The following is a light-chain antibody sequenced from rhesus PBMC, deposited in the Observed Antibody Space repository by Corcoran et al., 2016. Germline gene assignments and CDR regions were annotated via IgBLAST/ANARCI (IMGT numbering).Light chain of an antibody. CDR3: QQYSNWPYS. CDR1: QSVSSY. Sequence: EIVMTQSPATLSLSPGERATLSCRASQSVSSYVAWYQQKPAQAPRLLLYGASSRATGIHDRFSGRGSGTVFTLTISSLEPDDFAVYYCQQYSNWPYSFGQGTKVEIK. CDR2: GAS. J-gene: IGKJ2*01. V-gene: IGKV3S9*01.